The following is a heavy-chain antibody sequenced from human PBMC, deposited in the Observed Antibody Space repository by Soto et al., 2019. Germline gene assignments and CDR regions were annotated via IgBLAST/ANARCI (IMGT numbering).Heavy chain of an antibody. Sequence: SETMSLTCTVSGGSISSGGYYWGWISQHPGKGLEWIGYIYYSGSTYYNPSLKSRVTISVDTSKNQFSLKLSSVTAADTAVYYCARDGVSVRGVIGWFDPWGQGTLVTVSS. CDR1: GGSISSGGYY. D-gene: IGHD3-10*01. CDR3: ARDGVSVRGVIGWFDP. J-gene: IGHJ5*02. CDR2: IYYSGST. V-gene: IGHV4-31*03.